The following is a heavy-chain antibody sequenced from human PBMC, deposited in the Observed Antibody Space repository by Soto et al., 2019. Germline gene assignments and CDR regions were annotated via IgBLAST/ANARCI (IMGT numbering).Heavy chain of an antibody. CDR1: GGTFNTYS. D-gene: IGHD2-21*02. CDR2: IIPMLGVR. J-gene: IGHJ3*02. CDR3: TTGSWSGDVFDI. V-gene: IGHV1-69*02. Sequence: QVQLVQSGAEVKKPGSSVKVSCKDSGGTFNTYSMFWVRQAPGQGLEWMGRIIPMLGVRNYAQRFQDRVTITADKSTATVHMELSSLRSEDTALYYCTTGSWSGDVFDIWGQGTMVTVSS.